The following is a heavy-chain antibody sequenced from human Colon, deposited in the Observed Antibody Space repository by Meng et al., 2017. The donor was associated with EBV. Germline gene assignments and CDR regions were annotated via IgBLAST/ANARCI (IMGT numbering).Heavy chain of an antibody. CDR1: GGTISNFG. D-gene: IGHD1-1*01. V-gene: IGHV1-69*01. J-gene: IGHJ4*02. CDR3: AKEGGMRAKYYFDY. Sequence: QVQLVQSGAEVKQPGSSVKVSGSASGGTISNFGINWARQAPGQGPQWMGGIIGVFGTTNYAQKFQGRVSITADESTSTVYMELTSLRSEDTAVYYCAKEGGMRAKYYFDYWGQGTLVTVS. CDR2: IIGVFGTT.